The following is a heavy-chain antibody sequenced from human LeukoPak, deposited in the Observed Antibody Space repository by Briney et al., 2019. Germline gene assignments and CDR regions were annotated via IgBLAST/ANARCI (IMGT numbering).Heavy chain of an antibody. CDR2: INPNIGGT. Sequence: ASVKVSCKASGYTFTGYYMHWVRQAPGQGLEWMGWINPNIGGTNYAQKFQGRVTMTRDTSISTAYMELSRLRSDDTAVYYCARVPLGACSSTSCYYGMDVWGQGTTVTVSS. D-gene: IGHD2-2*01. J-gene: IGHJ6*02. V-gene: IGHV1-2*02. CDR1: GYTFTGYY. CDR3: ARVPLGACSSTSCYYGMDV.